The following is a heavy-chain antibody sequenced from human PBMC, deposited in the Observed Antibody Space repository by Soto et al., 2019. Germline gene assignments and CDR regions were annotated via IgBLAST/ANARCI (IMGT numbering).Heavy chain of an antibody. J-gene: IGHJ6*02. CDR2: ISSSSSYT. V-gene: IGHV3-21*01. CDR3: ARTGQVGRAYYYYGMDV. CDR1: GFTLSSYS. Sequence: EVQLVESGGGLVKPGGSLRLSCAASGFTLSSYSINWVRQAPGKGLEWVSSISSSSSYTYYEDSVKGRFTISRDNAKNSLYLQMNSLRAEDTAVYYCARTGQVGRAYYYYGMDVWGQGTTVTVSS. D-gene: IGHD1-26*01.